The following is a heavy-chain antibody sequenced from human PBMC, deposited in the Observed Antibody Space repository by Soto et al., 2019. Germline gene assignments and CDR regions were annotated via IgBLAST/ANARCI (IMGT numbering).Heavy chain of an antibody. Sequence: SETLSLTCAVSGGSISSSNWWSWVRQPPGKGLEWIGEIYHSGSTNYNPSLKSRVTISVDKSKNQFSLQLSSVTAADTAVYYCARVSGSYYYGMDVWGQGTTVTVS. V-gene: IGHV4-4*02. D-gene: IGHD1-26*01. J-gene: IGHJ6*02. CDR1: GGSISSSNW. CDR2: IYHSGST. CDR3: ARVSGSYYYGMDV.